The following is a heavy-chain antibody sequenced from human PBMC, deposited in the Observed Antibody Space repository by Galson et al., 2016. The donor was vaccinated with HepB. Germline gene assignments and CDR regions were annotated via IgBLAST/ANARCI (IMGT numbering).Heavy chain of an antibody. J-gene: IGHJ4*02. CDR3: GKHGGFDY. Sequence: SLRLSCAASGFSFSNSGMSWVRQAPGRGLEWVSGITRSVDATHSADFVKCRFTIYRDNFKNTLYLYMKHWTPGDTAIYYCGKHGGFDYWGQGALVTVSS. D-gene: IGHD3-16*01. CDR1: GFSFSNSG. V-gene: IGHV3-23*01. CDR2: ITRSVDAT.